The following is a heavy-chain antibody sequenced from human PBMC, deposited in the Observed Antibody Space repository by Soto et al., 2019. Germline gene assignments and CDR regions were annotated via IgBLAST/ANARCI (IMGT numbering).Heavy chain of an antibody. J-gene: IGHJ4*02. CDR2: IYYSGST. CDR1: GGSISSYY. Sequence: PSETLSLTCTVSGGSISSYYWSWIRQPPGKGLEWIGYIYYSGSTNYNPSLKSRVTISVDTSKNQFSLKLSSVTAADTAVYYCARGGSRRLQLLFVFDSWGQGTLVTVSS. D-gene: IGHD1-1*01. CDR3: ARGGSRRLQLLFVFDS. V-gene: IGHV4-59*01.